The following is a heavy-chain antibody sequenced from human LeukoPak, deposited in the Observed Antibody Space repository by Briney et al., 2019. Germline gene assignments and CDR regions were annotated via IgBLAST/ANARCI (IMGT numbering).Heavy chain of an antibody. V-gene: IGHV1-2*02. Sequence: ASVKVSCKASGYTFTGYYMHWVRQAPGQGREWMGWINPNSGGTNYAQKFQGRVTMTRDTSISTAYMELSRLRSDGTAVYYCAKSGNIAVALIDYWGQGTLVTVSS. J-gene: IGHJ4*02. D-gene: IGHD6-19*01. CDR2: INPNSGGT. CDR1: GYTFTGYY. CDR3: AKSGNIAVALIDY.